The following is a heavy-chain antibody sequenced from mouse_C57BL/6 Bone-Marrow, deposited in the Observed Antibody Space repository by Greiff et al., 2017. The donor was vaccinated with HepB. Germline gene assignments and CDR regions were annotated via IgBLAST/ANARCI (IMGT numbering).Heavy chain of an antibody. J-gene: IGHJ1*03. CDR3: ARSVKLGQGRGRYFDV. Sequence: QVQLQQSGAELVKPGASVKISCKASGYAFSSYWMNWVKQRPGKGLEWIGQIYPGDGDTNYNGKFKGKATLTADKSSSTAYMQLSSLTSEDSAVYFCARSVKLGQGRGRYFDVWGTGTTVTVSS. D-gene: IGHD4-1*01. CDR2: IYPGDGDT. V-gene: IGHV1-80*01. CDR1: GYAFSSYW.